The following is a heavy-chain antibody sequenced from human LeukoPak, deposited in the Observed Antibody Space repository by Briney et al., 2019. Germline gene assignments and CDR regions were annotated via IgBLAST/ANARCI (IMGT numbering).Heavy chain of an antibody. J-gene: IGHJ4*02. CDR2: ISAYNGNT. D-gene: IGHD3-3*01. CDR3: ARDRSGAYYDFWSAPGY. Sequence: ASVKVSCKASGYTFTSYGISWVRQAPGQGLEWMGWISAYNGNTNYAQKLQGRVTMTTDTSTSTAYMELRSLRSDDTAVYYCARDRSGAYYDFWSAPGYWGQGTLVTVPS. CDR1: GYTFTSYG. V-gene: IGHV1-18*01.